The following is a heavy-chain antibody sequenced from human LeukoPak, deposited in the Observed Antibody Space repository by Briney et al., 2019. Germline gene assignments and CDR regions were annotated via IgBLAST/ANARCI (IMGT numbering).Heavy chain of an antibody. CDR1: GYSFTSYA. J-gene: IGHJ4*02. D-gene: IGHD2-15*01. V-gene: IGHV1-18*01. CDR3: ARVVVVGDNYFDY. CDR2: NSAYNGNT. Sequence: ASVKVSCKASGYSFTSYAISWVRQAPGQGLEWVGWNSAYNGNTDYAQKLQVRVTMTTDTPTSTAYMELRGLRSDDTAVYYCARVVVVGDNYFDYWGQGTLVTVSS.